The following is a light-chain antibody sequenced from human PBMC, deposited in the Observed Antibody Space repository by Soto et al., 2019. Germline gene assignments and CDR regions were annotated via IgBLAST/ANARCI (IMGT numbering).Light chain of an antibody. CDR3: MIWHSNAWV. CDR1: SGINVGTYT. V-gene: IGLV5-45*03. Sequence: QPVLTQPSSLSAPPGASASLTCTLRSGINVGTYTMYWYQWQPGSPPRYLLRYKSDSEKQQGLGVPSRFSGSKDASANAGILLISGLQSADEADYYCMIWHSNAWVFGGGTKLTVL. J-gene: IGLJ3*02. CDR2: YKSDSEK.